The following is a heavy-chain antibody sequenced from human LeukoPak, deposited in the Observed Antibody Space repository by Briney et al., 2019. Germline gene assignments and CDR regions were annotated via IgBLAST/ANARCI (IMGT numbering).Heavy chain of an antibody. V-gene: IGHV1-24*01. CDR2: FDPEDGET. D-gene: IGHD1-26*01. CDR1: GYTLTELS. Sequence: ASVKVSCKVSGYTLTELSMHWVRQAPGKGLEWMGGFDPEDGETIYAQKFQGRVTMTEDTSTDTAYMELSSLRSEDTAVYYCATLASGSYYYYYGMDFWGQGTTVTVSS. J-gene: IGHJ6*02. CDR3: ATLASGSYYYYYGMDF.